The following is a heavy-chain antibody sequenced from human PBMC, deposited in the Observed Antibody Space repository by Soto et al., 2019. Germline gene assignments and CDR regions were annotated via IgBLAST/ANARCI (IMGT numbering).Heavy chain of an antibody. Sequence: GGSLRLSCAASGFTFSGYALSWVRQAPGKGLEWVATGGVIGDGTYYADSVKGRFSISRDNSNHVVSLRLNSLIVADTALYYCAMDYGNRNDEVGWLDPWGQGVLVTVSS. V-gene: IGHV3-23*01. CDR3: AMDYGNRNDEVGWLDP. CDR2: GGVIGDGT. D-gene: IGHD1-26*01. CDR1: GFTFSGYA. J-gene: IGHJ5*02.